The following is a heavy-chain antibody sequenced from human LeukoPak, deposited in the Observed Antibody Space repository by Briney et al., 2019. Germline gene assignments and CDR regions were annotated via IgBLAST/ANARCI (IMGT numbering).Heavy chain of an antibody. CDR3: ARGFPNFDY. CDR2: IYHSGST. Sequence: PQTLSLTCAVSGVSISSGGYSWSWIRQPPGKGLEWIGYIYHSGSTYYNPSLKSRVTISVDRSKNQFSLKLSSVTAADTAVYYCARGFPNFDYWGQGTLVTVSS. CDR1: GVSISSGGYS. J-gene: IGHJ4*02. V-gene: IGHV4-30-2*01. D-gene: IGHD3-10*01.